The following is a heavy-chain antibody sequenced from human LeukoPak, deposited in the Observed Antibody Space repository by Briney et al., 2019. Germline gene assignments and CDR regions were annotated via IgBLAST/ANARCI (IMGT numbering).Heavy chain of an antibody. D-gene: IGHD6-19*01. V-gene: IGHV4-30-4*01. CDR1: GGSISSGDYY. J-gene: IGHJ4*02. CDR3: ARVAGQQWLVRPFDY. Sequence: SQTLSLTCTVSGGSISSGDYYWSWIRQPPGKGLEWIGYIYYSGSTYYNPSLKSRVTISVDTSKNQFSLKLSSVTAADTAVYYCARVAGQQWLVRPFDYWGQGTLVTVSS. CDR2: IYYSGST.